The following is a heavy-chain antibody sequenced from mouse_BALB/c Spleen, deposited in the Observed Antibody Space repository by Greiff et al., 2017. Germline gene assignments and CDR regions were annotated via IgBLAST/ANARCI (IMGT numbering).Heavy chain of an antibody. CDR2: INPSTGYT. CDR1: GYTFTSYW. V-gene: IGHV1-7*01. J-gene: IGHJ2*01. D-gene: IGHD1-1*01. Sequence: VQLVESGAELAKPGASVKMSCKASGYTFTSYWMHWVKQRPGQGLEWIGYINPSTGYTEYNQKFKDKATLTADKSSSTAYMQLSSLTSEDSAVYYCARWGYGSSYVDYWGQGTTLTVSS. CDR3: ARWGYGSSYVDY.